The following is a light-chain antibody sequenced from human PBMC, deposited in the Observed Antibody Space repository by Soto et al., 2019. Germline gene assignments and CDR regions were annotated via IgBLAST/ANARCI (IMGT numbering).Light chain of an antibody. CDR3: QLYGSSIT. V-gene: IGKV3-20*01. J-gene: IGKJ5*01. Sequence: EIVLTQSPGTLSLSPGERATLSCRASQSVSSSYLAWYQQKPGQAPRLLIYGASSRATGIPDRFSDSGSGTDFTLTISRLEPEDFAVYYCQLYGSSITFGQGTRLEIK. CDR1: QSVSSSY. CDR2: GAS.